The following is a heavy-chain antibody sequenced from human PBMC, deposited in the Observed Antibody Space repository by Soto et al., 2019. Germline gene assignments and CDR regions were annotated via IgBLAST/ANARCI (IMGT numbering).Heavy chain of an antibody. CDR3: ARSRGSGGVEDNMDV. V-gene: IGHV3-74*01. CDR1: GFTFSSYW. D-gene: IGHD3-16*01. CDR2: IMSDGSGT. Sequence: EVQLVESGGGLVQPGGSLRLSCAASGFTFSSYWMHWVRQGPGEGLVWVSRIMSDGSGTTYADSVKGRLTISRDNAKNTLYLQMNSRRAEDTVVYHCARSRGSGGVEDNMDVWGQGTTVTVSS. J-gene: IGHJ6*02.